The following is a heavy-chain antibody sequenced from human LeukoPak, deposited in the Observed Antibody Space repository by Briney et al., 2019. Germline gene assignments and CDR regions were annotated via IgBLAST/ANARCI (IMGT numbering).Heavy chain of an antibody. CDR1: GYTFTNYY. CDR2: MNPNSGNT. J-gene: IGHJ3*02. V-gene: IGHV1-8*03. CDR3: ARPTYYYDSSAGDAFDI. Sequence: GASVKVSCKASGYTFTNYYIHWVRQAPGQGLEWMGWMNPNSGNTGYAQKFQGRVTITRNTSISTAYMELSSLRSEDTAVYYCARPTYYYDSSAGDAFDIWGQGTMVTVSS. D-gene: IGHD3-22*01.